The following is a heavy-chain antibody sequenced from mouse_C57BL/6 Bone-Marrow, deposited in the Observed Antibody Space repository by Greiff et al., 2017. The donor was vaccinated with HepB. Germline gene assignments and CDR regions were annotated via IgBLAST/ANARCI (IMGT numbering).Heavy chain of an antibody. D-gene: IGHD1-1*01. CDR2: IHPNSGST. CDR1: GYTFTSYW. J-gene: IGHJ2*01. Sequence: QVQLQQPGAELVKPGASVKLSCKASGYTFTSYWMHWVKQRPGQGLEWIGMIHPNSGSTNYNEKFKNKATLTVDKSSSTAYMQLSSLTSEDSAVYYCAKHYYGSIYDWGQGTTLTVSS. CDR3: AKHYYGSIYD. V-gene: IGHV1-64*01.